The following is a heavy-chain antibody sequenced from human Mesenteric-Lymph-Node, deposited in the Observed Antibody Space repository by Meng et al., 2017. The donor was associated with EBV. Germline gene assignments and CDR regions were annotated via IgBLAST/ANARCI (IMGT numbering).Heavy chain of an antibody. CDR2: INPSGTTT. V-gene: IGHV1-46*01. CDR1: GFTFTKYY. D-gene: IGHD5-12*01. J-gene: IGHJ4*02. Sequence: QVQLVQSGAEVKKPGASVKVSCRASGFTFTKYYMHWVRQAPGQGLEWMGIINPSGTTTSYAQKFQDRVTMTRDSSTSTVYVELSSLTSEDTAVYYCARSEGGYEADWGQGTLVTVSS. CDR3: ARSEGGYEAD.